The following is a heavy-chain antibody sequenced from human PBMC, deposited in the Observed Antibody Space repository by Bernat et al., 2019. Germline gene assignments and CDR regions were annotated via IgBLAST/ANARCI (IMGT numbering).Heavy chain of an antibody. Sequence: QVQLVESGGGVVQPGRSLRLSCAASGFTFSRNVMHWVRQAPGKGLEWVAVISYDGSTKYYADSVKGRFTISRDNSKNTLYLQMNSLRPEDTAVYYCAKGRGLPLYYFDYWGQGTLVTVSS. V-gene: IGHV3-30*18. D-gene: IGHD5-12*01. CDR3: AKGRGLPLYYFDY. CDR1: GFTFSRNV. CDR2: ISYDGSTK. J-gene: IGHJ4*02.